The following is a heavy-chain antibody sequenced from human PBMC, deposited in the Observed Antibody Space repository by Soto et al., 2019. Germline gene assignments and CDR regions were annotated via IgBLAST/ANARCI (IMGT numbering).Heavy chain of an antibody. Sequence: GASVKVSCKASGYTFTSYDINWARQATGQGLEWMGWMNPNSGNTGYAQKFQGRVTMTRNTSISTAYMELSSLRSEDTAVYYCARTRITMVRGVIIRPYYYYYMDVWGKGTTVTVSS. D-gene: IGHD3-10*01. CDR3: ARTRITMVRGVIIRPYYYYYMDV. CDR1: GYTFTSYD. V-gene: IGHV1-8*01. J-gene: IGHJ6*03. CDR2: MNPNSGNT.